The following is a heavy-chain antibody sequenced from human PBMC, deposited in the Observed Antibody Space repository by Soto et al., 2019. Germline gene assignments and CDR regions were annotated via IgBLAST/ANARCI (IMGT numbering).Heavy chain of an antibody. V-gene: IGHV3-9*01. Sequence: EVQLVESGGGLVQHGRSLRLSCAASGFTFDDYAMHWVRQAPGKGLEWVSGIRWNSGSIGYADSVKGRFTISRDNAKNSLYLEMNSLRAEDTALYYCAKAHSTRANYYYYYYMDVWGKGTTVTVSS. CDR3: AKAHSTRANYYYYYYMDV. D-gene: IGHD2-2*01. CDR1: GFTFDDYA. J-gene: IGHJ6*03. CDR2: IRWNSGSI.